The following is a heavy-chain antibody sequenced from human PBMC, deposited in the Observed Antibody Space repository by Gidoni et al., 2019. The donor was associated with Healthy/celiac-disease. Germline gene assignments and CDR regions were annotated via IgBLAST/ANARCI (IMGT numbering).Heavy chain of an antibody. CDR1: GFTFSNAW. D-gene: IGHD5-12*01. CDR3: TTGSRDGYKFGY. Sequence: EVQLVESGGGLVKPGGSLRLSCAASGFTFSNAWMSWVRQAPGKGLEWVGRIKSKTDGGTTDYAAPVKGRFTISRDDSKNTLYLQMNSLKTEDTAVCYCTTGSRDGYKFGYWGQGTLVTVSS. V-gene: IGHV3-15*01. CDR2: IKSKTDGGTT. J-gene: IGHJ4*02.